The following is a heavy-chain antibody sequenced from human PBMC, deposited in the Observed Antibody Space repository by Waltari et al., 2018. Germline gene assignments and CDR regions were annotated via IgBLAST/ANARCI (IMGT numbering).Heavy chain of an antibody. CDR3: ARYSSGYFSGVDP. Sequence: QLQLQESGPGLVKPSETLSLTCTVSGGSISSSSYYWGWIRQPPGKGLEWIGSIYYSGSTYYNPSLKSRVTISVDTSKNQFSLTLSSVTAADTAVYYCARYSSGYFSGVDPWGQGTLVTVSS. D-gene: IGHD6-19*01. V-gene: IGHV4-39*07. CDR2: IYYSGST. CDR1: GGSISSSSYY. J-gene: IGHJ5*02.